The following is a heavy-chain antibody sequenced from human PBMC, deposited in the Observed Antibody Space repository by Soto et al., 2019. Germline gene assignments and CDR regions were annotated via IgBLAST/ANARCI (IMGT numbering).Heavy chain of an antibody. D-gene: IGHD6-6*01. Sequence: SETLSLTCTVSGGSISSSSYYWGWIRQPPGKGLEWIGSIYYSGSTYYNPSLKSRVTISVDTSKNQFSLKLSSVTAADTAVYYCARPTSRQLVREWGQGTLVTVSS. CDR3: ARPTSRQLVRE. J-gene: IGHJ4*02. CDR2: IYYSGST. CDR1: GGSISSSSYY. V-gene: IGHV4-39*01.